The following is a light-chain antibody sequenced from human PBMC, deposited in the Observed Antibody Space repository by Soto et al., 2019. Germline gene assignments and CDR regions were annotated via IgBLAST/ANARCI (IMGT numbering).Light chain of an antibody. CDR2: TSG. V-gene: IGKV1-39*01. CDR1: QRITTY. J-gene: IGKJ2*01. Sequence: IQMTQSPSSLSASVGDRVTITCRASQRITTYLNWYQQKPGEAPKLLISTSGTLQRGVPSRFSGSWSGTDFTRTITALRPEDFATYFCQQTYSTPDTFGQGTKLDIK. CDR3: QQTYSTPDT.